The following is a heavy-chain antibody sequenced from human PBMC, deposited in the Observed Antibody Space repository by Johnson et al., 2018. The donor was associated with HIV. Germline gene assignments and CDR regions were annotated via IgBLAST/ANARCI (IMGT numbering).Heavy chain of an antibody. J-gene: IGHJ3*01. CDR2: ARYDGSKK. CDR3: AKDMGVAVAGHGFDL. V-gene: IGHV3-30*02. Sequence: VQLLESGGGVVQPGGSLRLSCAASGFFFSTYGMHWVRQPPGKGLEWVAIARYDGSKKYYADSVKGRFTVSRDNSKNTLYLKMNGLRVEEPAVYYCAKDMGVAVAGHGFDLCGQGTMVTVSS. D-gene: IGHD6-19*01. CDR1: GFFFSTYG.